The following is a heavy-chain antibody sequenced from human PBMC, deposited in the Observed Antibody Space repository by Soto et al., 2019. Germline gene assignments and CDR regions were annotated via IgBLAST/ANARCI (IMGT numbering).Heavy chain of an antibody. CDR2: INPSGGST. J-gene: IGHJ5*02. Sequence: ASVKVSCKASGYTFTSYYMHWVRQAPGQGLEWMGIINPSGGSTSYAQKFQGRVTMTRDTSTSTVYMELSSLRSEDTAVYYCARSLKLGYCSSTSCREGIRYNWFDPWGQGTLVTVSS. D-gene: IGHD2-2*01. CDR1: GYTFTSYY. CDR3: ARSLKLGYCSSTSCREGIRYNWFDP. V-gene: IGHV1-46*01.